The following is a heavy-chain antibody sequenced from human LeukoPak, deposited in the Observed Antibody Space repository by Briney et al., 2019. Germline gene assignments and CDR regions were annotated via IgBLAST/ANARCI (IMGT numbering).Heavy chain of an antibody. Sequence: SDTMSLTCSVSGASISAYYWSWIRQPPGKGLEWIGEINHGGSTNYNPSLKSRVTISVDTSKNQFSLKLSSVTAADTAVYYCARVAGYGSGSYYNPSRPFDYWGQGTLVTVSS. CDR2: INHGGST. CDR1: GASISAYY. CDR3: ARVAGYGSGSYYNPSRPFDY. J-gene: IGHJ4*02. V-gene: IGHV4-34*01. D-gene: IGHD3-10*01.